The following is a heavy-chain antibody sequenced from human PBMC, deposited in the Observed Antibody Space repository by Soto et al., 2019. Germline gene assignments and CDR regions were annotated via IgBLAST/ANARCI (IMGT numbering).Heavy chain of an antibody. D-gene: IGHD1-26*01. CDR2: IYYSGST. CDR1: GGSISSDDYY. CDR3: ARYGRKWNYYYFGMDV. J-gene: IGHJ6*02. Sequence: SETLSLTXTVSGGSISSDDYYWSWVRQPPGRGLEWIGYIYYSGSTYYNPSFKSRVSISVDTSKNQFSLKLRSVTAADTAVYYRARYGRKWNYYYFGMDVWGQGTTVTVSS. V-gene: IGHV4-30-4*01.